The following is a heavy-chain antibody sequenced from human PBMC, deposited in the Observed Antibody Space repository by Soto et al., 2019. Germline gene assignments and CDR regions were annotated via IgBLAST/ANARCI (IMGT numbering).Heavy chain of an antibody. CDR2: IRSKVNSYAT. Sequence: GGSLRLSCAASGFTFGASALQWVRQASGKGLEWVGRIRSKVNSYATEYAASVKGRFTISRDDSKNTAYLQMNSLKTEDTAVYYCTRHLVDYWGQGTLVTVSS. CDR3: TRHLVDY. CDR1: GFTFGASA. V-gene: IGHV3-73*01. J-gene: IGHJ4*02.